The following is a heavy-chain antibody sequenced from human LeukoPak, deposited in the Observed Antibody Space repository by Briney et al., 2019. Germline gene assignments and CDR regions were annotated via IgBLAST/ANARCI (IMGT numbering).Heavy chain of an antibody. CDR1: GFTFSSYE. CDR2: ISSSGSTI. J-gene: IGHJ4*02. CDR3: ARDAYSSGWYVGFDY. V-gene: IGHV3-48*03. D-gene: IGHD6-19*01. Sequence: GGSLRLPCAASGFTFSSYEMNWVRQAPGKGLEWVSYISSSGSTIYYADSVKGRFTISRDNAKNSLYLQMNSLRAEDTAVYYCARDAYSSGWYVGFDYWGQGTLVTVSS.